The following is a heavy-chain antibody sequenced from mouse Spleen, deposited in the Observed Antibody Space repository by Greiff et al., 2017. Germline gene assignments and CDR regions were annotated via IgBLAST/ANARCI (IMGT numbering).Heavy chain of an antibody. CDR3: AREHYYGSSYEGFAY. CDR2: ISDGGSYT. V-gene: IGHV5-4*01. Sequence: VQLKESGGGLVKPGGSLKLSCAASGFTFSSYAMSWVRQTPEKRLEWVATISDGGSYTYYPDNVKGRFTISRDNAKNNLYLQMSHLKSEDTAMYYCAREHYYGSSYEGFAYWGQGTLVTVSA. CDR1: GFTFSSYA. J-gene: IGHJ3*01. D-gene: IGHD1-1*01.